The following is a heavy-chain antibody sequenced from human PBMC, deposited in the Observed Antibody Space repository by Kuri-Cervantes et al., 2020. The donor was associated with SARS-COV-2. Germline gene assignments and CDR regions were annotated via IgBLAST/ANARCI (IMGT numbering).Heavy chain of an antibody. CDR1: GYSISSGYY. CDR3: ARDLGIQLWVSPLDP. V-gene: IGHV4-38-2*02. J-gene: IGHJ5*02. Sequence: SETLSLTCAVSGYSISSGYYWGWIRQPPGEGLEWIGSIYHSGSTYYNPSLKSRVTISVDTSKNQFSLKLSSVTAADTAVYYCARDLGIQLWVSPLDPWGQGTLVTVSS. D-gene: IGHD5-18*01. CDR2: IYHSGST.